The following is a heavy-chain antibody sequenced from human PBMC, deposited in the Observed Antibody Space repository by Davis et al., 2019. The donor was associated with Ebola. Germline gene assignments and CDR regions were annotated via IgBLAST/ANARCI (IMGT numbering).Heavy chain of an antibody. CDR2: INHSGST. Sequence: PSETLSLTCAVYGGSFSGFHWSWIRQPPGKGLEWIGEINHSGSTNYHPSLKSRVTISVDTSKNQFSLKLSSVTAADTAVYYCAAYYDTEKPSNWFDPWGQGTLVTVSS. J-gene: IGHJ5*02. D-gene: IGHD3-3*01. CDR3: AAYYDTEKPSNWFDP. V-gene: IGHV4-34*01. CDR1: GGSFSGFH.